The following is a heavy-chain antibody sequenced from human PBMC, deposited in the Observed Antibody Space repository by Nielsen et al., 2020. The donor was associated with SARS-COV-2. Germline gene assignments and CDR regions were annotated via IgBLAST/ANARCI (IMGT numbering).Heavy chain of an antibody. CDR2: INWDGADT. CDR3: AKAVSSSGWYYFDY. J-gene: IGHJ4*02. Sequence: GGSLRLSCAASGFTFDDYTMHWVRQAPGEALEWVSLINWDGADTYYAGSVEGRFTISRDNSKNSLFLHMNSLRTEDTALYYCAKAVSSSGWYYFDYWGQGTLVTVSS. D-gene: IGHD6-19*01. CDR1: GFTFDDYT. V-gene: IGHV3-43*01.